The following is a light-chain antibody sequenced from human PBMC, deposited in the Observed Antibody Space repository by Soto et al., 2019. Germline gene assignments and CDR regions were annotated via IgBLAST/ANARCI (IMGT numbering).Light chain of an antibody. J-gene: IGLJ2*01. CDR2: DNN. CDR3: AAWDGSLSAVV. CDR1: NSNIGNNY. Sequence: QSVLTQPPSVSAAPGQTVTISCSGSNSNIGNNYVSWYQQLPGTAPKLLIYDNNKRPSGIPDRFSGSKSGTSATLGITGLQTGDEADYYCAAWDGSLSAVVFGGGTKVTVL. V-gene: IGLV1-51*01.